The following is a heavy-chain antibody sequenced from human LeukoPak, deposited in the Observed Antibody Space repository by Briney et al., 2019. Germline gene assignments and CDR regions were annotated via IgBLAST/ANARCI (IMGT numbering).Heavy chain of an antibody. Sequence: GSLILSCAASGFTFSSYWMGWVRQAPGKGLEWVANIKRDGSEKYYGDSVKGRFTVSRDNAMNSLYLQMTSLRAEDTAVYYCARDKEAAVDFWSGYYPLWGQGTLVIVSS. CDR3: ARDKEAAVDFWSGYYPL. CDR1: GFTFSSYW. CDR2: IKRDGSEK. V-gene: IGHV3-7*01. D-gene: IGHD3-3*01. J-gene: IGHJ4*02.